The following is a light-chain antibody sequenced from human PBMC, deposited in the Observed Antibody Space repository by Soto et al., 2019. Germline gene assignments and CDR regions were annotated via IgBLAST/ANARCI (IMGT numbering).Light chain of an antibody. CDR2: EVS. Sequence: QSALTQPASVSGSPGQSITISCTGTSSDVGGYNYVSWYQQHPGKAPKLMIYEVSNRPSGVSNRFSGSKSGKTASLTISGLQAEDEADYYCISYKSSSTRVFGGGTKLTVL. J-gene: IGLJ3*02. CDR1: SSDVGGYNY. V-gene: IGLV2-14*01. CDR3: ISYKSSSTRV.